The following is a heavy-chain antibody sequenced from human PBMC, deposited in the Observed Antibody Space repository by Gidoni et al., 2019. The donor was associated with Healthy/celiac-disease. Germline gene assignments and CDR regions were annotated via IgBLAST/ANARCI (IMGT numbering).Heavy chain of an antibody. J-gene: IGHJ3*02. CDR2: IYYSGST. D-gene: IGHD3-3*01. Sequence: QVQLQESGPGLVKPSETLSLTCTVSGGSISSYYWSWLRQPPGKGLEWIGYIYYSGSTNYNPSLKSRVTISVDTSKNQFSLKLSSVTAADTAVYYCARMFWSGYYTGGAFDIWGQGTMVTVSS. CDR1: GGSISSYY. V-gene: IGHV4-59*01. CDR3: ARMFWSGYYTGGAFDI.